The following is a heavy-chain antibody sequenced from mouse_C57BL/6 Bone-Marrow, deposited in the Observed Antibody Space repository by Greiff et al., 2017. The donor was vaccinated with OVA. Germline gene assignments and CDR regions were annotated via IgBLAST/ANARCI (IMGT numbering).Heavy chain of an antibody. D-gene: IGHD1-1*01. J-gene: IGHJ4*01. CDR2: IYPGAGDT. CDR3: ARPGYYGSSPLGYAMDY. CDR1: GYAFSSSW. V-gene: IGHV1-82*01. Sequence: QVQLKQSGPELVKPGASVKISCKASGYAFSSSWMNWVKQRPGKGLEWIGRIYPGAGDTNYNEKFKGKATLTADTSSSTAYLQLSSLTSEDSAVYYCARPGYYGSSPLGYAMDYWGQGTSVTVSS.